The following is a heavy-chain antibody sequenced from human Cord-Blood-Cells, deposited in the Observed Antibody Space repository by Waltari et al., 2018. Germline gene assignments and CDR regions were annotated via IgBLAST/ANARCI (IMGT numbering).Heavy chain of an antibody. Sequence: QVQLVQSGAEVKKPGASVKVSCKASVYTLTGSYMHCARQAPGQGLDGMGCINPNSGDTNYARKFQGRVTMTRDTSISTAYMELSRLRSDDTAVYYCARLTLIAARPGNWFDPWGQGTLVTVSS. D-gene: IGHD6-6*01. CDR2: INPNSGDT. V-gene: IGHV1-2*02. J-gene: IGHJ5*02. CDR3: ARLTLIAARPGNWFDP. CDR1: VYTLTGSY.